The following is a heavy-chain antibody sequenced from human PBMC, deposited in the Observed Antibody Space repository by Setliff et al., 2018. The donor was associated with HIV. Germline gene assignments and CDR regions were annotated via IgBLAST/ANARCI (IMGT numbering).Heavy chain of an antibody. CDR2: IRNDASNT. J-gene: IGHJ4*02. Sequence: GGSLRLSCAASGFTFSHYGMHWVRQAPGKGLEWVTFIRNDASNTYYADSVKGRFTISRDDSKNTLFLQMDSLRPEDTALYYCAKTNGWFLIDYWGQGTLVTSPQ. V-gene: IGHV3-30*02. D-gene: IGHD6-19*01. CDR3: AKTNGWFLIDY. CDR1: GFTFSHYG.